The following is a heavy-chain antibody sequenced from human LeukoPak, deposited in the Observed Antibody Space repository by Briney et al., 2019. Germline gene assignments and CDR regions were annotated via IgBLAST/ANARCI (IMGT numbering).Heavy chain of an antibody. CDR2: ISYDGSNK. CDR1: GFTFSSYG. Sequence: GGSLRLSCAASGFTFSSYGMHWVRQAPGKGLEWVAVISYDGSNKYYADSVKGRFTISRDNSKNTLYLQMNSLRAEDTAVYYCAKATRLYSSSYFDYWGQGTLVTVSS. J-gene: IGHJ4*02. V-gene: IGHV3-30*18. D-gene: IGHD6-13*01. CDR3: AKATRLYSSSYFDY.